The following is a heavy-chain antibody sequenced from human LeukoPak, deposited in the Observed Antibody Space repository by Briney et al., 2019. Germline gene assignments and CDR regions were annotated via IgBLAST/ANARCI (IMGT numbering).Heavy chain of an antibody. CDR1: GFTFSSSTFGSYT. D-gene: IGHD4-11*01. J-gene: IGHJ4*02. Sequence: PGESLRLSCATSGFTFSSSTFGSYTIKWVPQDPWKGLEWVSSISSTGTYIYYTDSVKGRFTISRDIANSLLYLQMNSLRADDTAVYYCARDLDYSTGFDYWGQGTLVTVSS. V-gene: IGHV3-21*01. CDR3: ARDLDYSTGFDY. CDR2: ISSTGTYI.